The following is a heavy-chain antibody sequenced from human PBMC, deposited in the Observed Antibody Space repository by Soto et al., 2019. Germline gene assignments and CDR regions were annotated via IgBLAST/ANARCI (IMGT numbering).Heavy chain of an antibody. CDR2: ISTYTGNT. Sequence: ASVKVSCPASGYTFTNDDINCVRQAPGQGLEWMGWISTYTGNTNYAQKLQGRVTMTTDTSTSTAYMELRSLRSDATAVYYCARGYYYGSGRPTPGGMDVWGQGTTVTVSS. D-gene: IGHD3-10*01. J-gene: IGHJ6*02. CDR1: GYTFTNDD. CDR3: ARGYYYGSGRPTPGGMDV. V-gene: IGHV1-18*01.